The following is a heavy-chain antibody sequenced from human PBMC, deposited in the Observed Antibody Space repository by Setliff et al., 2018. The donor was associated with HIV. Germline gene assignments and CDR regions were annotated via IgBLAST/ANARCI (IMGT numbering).Heavy chain of an antibody. CDR2: IYYSGST. D-gene: IGHD3-16*02. J-gene: IGHJ4*02. CDR1: GGSISSGGDY. CDR3: ARGPPLKAFGRVISLYYFDY. V-gene: IGHV4-31*01. Sequence: PSETLSLTCTVSGGSISSGGDYWSWIRQHPGKGLEWIGDIYYSGSTYYNPSLKSLVTISVDTSKNQFSLKLSSVTAAGTAVYYCARGPPLKAFGRVISLYYFDYWGQGTLVTVSS.